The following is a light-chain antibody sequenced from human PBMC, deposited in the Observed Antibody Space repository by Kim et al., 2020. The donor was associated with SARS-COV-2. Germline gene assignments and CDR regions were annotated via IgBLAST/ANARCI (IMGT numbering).Light chain of an antibody. CDR1: SSNVGRNT. CDR2: RDN. J-gene: IGLJ3*02. V-gene: IGLV1-44*01. CDR3: AAWDDSLQEV. Sequence: ELTQPPSASGTPGQRVTITCSGSSSNVGRNTVNWYQQLPGTAPKLLIFRDNQRPSGVPDRFSASKSGTSASLAISGLQSEDEAIYFCAAWDDSLQEVFGGGTKVTVL.